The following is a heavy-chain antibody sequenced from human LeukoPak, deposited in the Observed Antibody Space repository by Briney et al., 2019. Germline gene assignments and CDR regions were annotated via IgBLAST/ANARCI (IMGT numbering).Heavy chain of an antibody. Sequence: GGSLRVSCAGSGFSFSTNWMSWFRQAPGKGPEWVAHIKPDGSETYYVDSVKGRLTISRDNAKNSVYLQMYSLRAEDMAVYYCATAVSVAGDSWGQGTLVTVSS. CDR2: IKPDGSET. J-gene: IGHJ5*01. CDR1: GFSFSTNW. D-gene: IGHD6-19*01. CDR3: ATAVSVAGDS. V-gene: IGHV3-7*01.